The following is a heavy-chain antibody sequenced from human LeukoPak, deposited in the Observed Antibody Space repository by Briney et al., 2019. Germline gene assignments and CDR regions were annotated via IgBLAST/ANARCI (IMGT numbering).Heavy chain of an antibody. V-gene: IGHV4-31*03. D-gene: IGHD6-19*01. CDR3: AGSIAVAGTLVIDAFDI. CDR2: IYCSGST. J-gene: IGHJ3*02. CDR1: GGSISSGGYY. Sequence: PSETLSLTCTVSGGSISSGGYYWSWIRQHPGKGLEWIGYIYCSGSTYYNPSLKSRVTISVDTSKNQFSLKLSSVTAADTAVYYCAGSIAVAGTLVIDAFDIWGRGTMVTVSS.